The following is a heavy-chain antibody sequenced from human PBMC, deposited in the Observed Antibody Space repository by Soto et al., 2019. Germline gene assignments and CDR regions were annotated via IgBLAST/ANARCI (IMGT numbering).Heavy chain of an antibody. CDR3: ARRPYGSGHYYYYGMDV. J-gene: IGHJ6*02. D-gene: IGHD3-10*01. CDR1: GYTFTSYD. Sequence: ASVKVSCKASGYTFTSYDINWVRQATGQGLEWMGWMNPNSANTGYAQKFQGHVTISADKSISTAYLQWSSLKASDTAMYYCARRPYGSGHYYYYGMDVWGQWTTVTVSS. CDR2: MNPNSANT. V-gene: IGHV1-8*01.